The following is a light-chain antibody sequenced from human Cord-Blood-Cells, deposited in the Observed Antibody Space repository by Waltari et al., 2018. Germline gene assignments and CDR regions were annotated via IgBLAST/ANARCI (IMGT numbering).Light chain of an antibody. CDR3: QQSYRTLYS. V-gene: IGKV1-39*01. J-gene: IGKJ2*03. Sequence: DIQMTQSPSSLSASVGARVTITGRASQSISSYLNWYQQKPGKAPKLLIYAASRLQSGVPSMFSGSGSGTDFTLTISSLEPEDFATYYCQQSYRTLYSFGQGTKLEIK. CDR1: QSISSY. CDR2: AAS.